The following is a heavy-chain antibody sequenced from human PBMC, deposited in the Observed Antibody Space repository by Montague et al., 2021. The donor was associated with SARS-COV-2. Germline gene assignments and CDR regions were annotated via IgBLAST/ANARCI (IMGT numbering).Heavy chain of an antibody. D-gene: IGHD1-20*01. Sequence: SETLSLTCTVSGGSISSSSYYWGWIRQPPGKGLEWIGSIHYSGSTYYNPSLKSRVTISVDTSKNQFSLKLSSVTAAATAVYYCARDQGYNWNYYYYYGMDVWGQGTTVTVSS. CDR2: IHYSGST. CDR1: GGSISSSSYY. V-gene: IGHV4-39*07. J-gene: IGHJ6*02. CDR3: ARDQGYNWNYYYYYGMDV.